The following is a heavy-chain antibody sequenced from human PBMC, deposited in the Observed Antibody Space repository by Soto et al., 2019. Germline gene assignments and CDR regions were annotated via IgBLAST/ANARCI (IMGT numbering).Heavy chain of an antibody. D-gene: IGHD3-22*01. CDR1: GGSISSGGYS. V-gene: IGHV4-30-2*01. CDR2: IYHSGST. Sequence: TLSLTCAVSGGSISSGGYSWSWIRQPPGKGLEWIGYIYHSGSTYYNPSLKSRVTISVDRSKNQFSLKLSSVTAADTAVYYCARAYYDSSGYYYGWYFDLWGRGTLVTVSS. J-gene: IGHJ2*01. CDR3: ARAYYDSSGYYYGWYFDL.